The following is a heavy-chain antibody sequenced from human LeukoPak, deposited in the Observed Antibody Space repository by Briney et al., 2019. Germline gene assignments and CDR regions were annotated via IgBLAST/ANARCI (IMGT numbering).Heavy chain of an antibody. CDR3: AREGASSSFGY. V-gene: IGHV3-53*01. CDR1: GFTVSSNY. CDR2: LYSGGNT. Sequence: GSLQLSCVVSGFTVSSNYMSWVRQAPGKGLEWVSVLYSGGNTSHADSVKGRFTISRDNSKNTLYLQMNSLRAEDTAVYYCAREGASSSFGYWGQGTLVTVSS. J-gene: IGHJ4*02. D-gene: IGHD6-13*01.